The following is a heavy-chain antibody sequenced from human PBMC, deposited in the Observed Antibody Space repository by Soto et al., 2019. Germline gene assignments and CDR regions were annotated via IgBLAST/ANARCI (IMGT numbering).Heavy chain of an antibody. Sequence: QVQLVESGGGVVQPGRSLRLSCAASGFTFSSYGMHWVRQAPGKGLEWVAVISYDGSNKYYADSVKGRFTISRDNSKNTLYLQMNSLRAEDTAVYYCAKLPIVGATVRDYWGQGTLVTVSS. CDR2: ISYDGSNK. CDR3: AKLPIVGATVRDY. CDR1: GFTFSSYG. V-gene: IGHV3-30*18. D-gene: IGHD1-26*01. J-gene: IGHJ4*02.